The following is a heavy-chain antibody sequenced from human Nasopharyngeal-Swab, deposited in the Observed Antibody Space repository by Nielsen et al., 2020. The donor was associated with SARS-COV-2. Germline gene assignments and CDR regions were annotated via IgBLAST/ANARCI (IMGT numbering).Heavy chain of an antibody. CDR1: GDSVSSSSAA. CDR3: ARARGAYGDYYYYYYTDV. D-gene: IGHD4-17*01. Sequence: SQTLSLTCASSGDSVSSSSAAWNWIRQSPSRGLEWLGRTYYRSKWYNDYAVSVKSRITINPDTSKNQFSLHLNSVTPEDRAVYYCARARGAYGDYYYYYYTDVWGKGTTVTVSS. J-gene: IGHJ6*03. CDR2: TYYRSKWYN. V-gene: IGHV6-1*01.